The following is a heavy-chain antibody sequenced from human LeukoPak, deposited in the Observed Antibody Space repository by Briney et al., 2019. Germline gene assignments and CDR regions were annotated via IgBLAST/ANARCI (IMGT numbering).Heavy chain of an antibody. V-gene: IGHV3-21*06. CDR1: GFSFSSYN. CDR3: VRDRHYIGNREVRFPY. J-gene: IGHJ4*02. Sequence: GGSLRLSCAASGFSFSSYNMNWVRQAPGKGPEWVSSITSSSYIYYADSVKGRFTISRDNAKNSLDLQMNSLRVEDTAVYYCVRDRHYIGNREVRFPYWGQGALVTVSS. D-gene: IGHD3-10*01. CDR2: ITSSSYI.